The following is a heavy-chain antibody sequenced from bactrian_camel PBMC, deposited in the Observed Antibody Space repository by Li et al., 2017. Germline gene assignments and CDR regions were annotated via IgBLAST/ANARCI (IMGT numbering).Heavy chain of an antibody. V-gene: IGHV3S40*01. D-gene: IGHD5*01. Sequence: VQLVESGGGLVQPGGSLSLSCAASGFTFSRYDMSWVRQAPGKGLEWVSAINSAGGSTYYADSVKGRFAISRDNAKNTVYLQMNSLKPEDTALYYCSVATTSATFNYWGQGTQVTVS. J-gene: IGHJ4*01. CDR2: INSAGGST. CDR1: GFTFSRYD. CDR3: SVATTSATFNY.